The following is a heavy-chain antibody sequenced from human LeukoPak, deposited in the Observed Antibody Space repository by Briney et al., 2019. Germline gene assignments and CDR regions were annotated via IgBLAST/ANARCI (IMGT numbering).Heavy chain of an antibody. V-gene: IGHV3-7*04. Sequence: GESLRLSCAASGFPFSSYAMSWVRQAPGKGLEWVANIKGDGSEKNYVDSVKGRFSISRDNAKNSLYLEMNSLRAEDTGVYYCAKEGDWNLDYWGQGALVTVSS. CDR1: GFPFSSYA. D-gene: IGHD1-1*01. CDR3: AKEGDWNLDY. CDR2: IKGDGSEK. J-gene: IGHJ4*02.